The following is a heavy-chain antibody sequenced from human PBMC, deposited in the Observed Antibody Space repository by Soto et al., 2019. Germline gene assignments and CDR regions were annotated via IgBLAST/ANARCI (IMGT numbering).Heavy chain of an antibody. CDR2: IYYTGST. D-gene: IGHD3-3*01. J-gene: IGHJ6*02. V-gene: IGHV4-61*01. CDR1: GGSVSSESHY. CDR3: ARYKYDFRSGYYYYAMEV. Sequence: SSETLSLTCTVSGGSVSSESHYWSWIRQTPGKGLEWIGYIYYTGSTNYNPSLKGRVTMSVDTSRDQVSLRLRSVTRADTAVYYCARYKYDFRSGYYYYAMEVWGQGIKGTVSS.